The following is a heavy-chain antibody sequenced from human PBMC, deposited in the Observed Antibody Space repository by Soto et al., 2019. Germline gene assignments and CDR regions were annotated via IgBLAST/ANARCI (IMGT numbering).Heavy chain of an antibody. V-gene: IGHV4-30-4*01. CDR2: IYYSGST. D-gene: IGHD4-17*01. J-gene: IGHJ5*02. Sequence: SETLSLTCTVSGGSISSGDYYWSWIRQPPGKGLEWIGYIYYSGSTYYNPSLKSRVTISVDTSKNQFSLKLSSVTAADTAVYYCARDRVDYGGNSRNWFDPWGQGTLVTVSS. CDR3: ARDRVDYGGNSRNWFDP. CDR1: GGSISSGDYY.